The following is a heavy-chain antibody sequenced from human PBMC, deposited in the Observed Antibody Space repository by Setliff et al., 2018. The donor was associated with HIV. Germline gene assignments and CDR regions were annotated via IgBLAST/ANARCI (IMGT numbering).Heavy chain of an antibody. CDR3: ARHAGSRGYYPRPFDY. D-gene: IGHD3-22*01. CDR2: IFYSGST. CDR1: GGSISSSGYY. V-gene: IGHV4-39*01. J-gene: IGHJ4*02. Sequence: SETLSLTCTVSGGSISSSGYYWGWIRQPPGKGLEWIGSIFYSGSTYYNPSLKGRVTISVDTSKSLFSLKLGTVTAADTAVYYCARHAGSRGYYPRPFDYWGQGTLVTVS.